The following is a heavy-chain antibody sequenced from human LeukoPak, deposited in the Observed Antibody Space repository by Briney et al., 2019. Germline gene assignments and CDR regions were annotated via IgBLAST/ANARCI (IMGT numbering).Heavy chain of an antibody. V-gene: IGHV3-53*05. J-gene: IGHJ4*02. CDR3: ARDLYSYGYLDY. Sequence: GGSLRLSCAASGFTVSSNYMNWVRQAPGKGLEWVSVIYTDDNTYYADSVKGRFTISRDNSKNTLYLQMNSLRAEDTAVYYCARDLYSYGYLDYWGQGTLVTVSS. D-gene: IGHD5-18*01. CDR2: IYTDDNT. CDR1: GFTVSSNY.